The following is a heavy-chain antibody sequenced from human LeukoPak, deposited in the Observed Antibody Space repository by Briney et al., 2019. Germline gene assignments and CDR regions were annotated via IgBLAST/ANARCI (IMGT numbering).Heavy chain of an antibody. J-gene: IGHJ3*02. CDR2: ISSSSSYT. Sequence: GGSLRLSRAASGFTFSSYTMNWVRQAPGKGLEWVSSISSSSSYTFYADSVKGRFTISRDNAKNSLYLQMNSLRAEDTAVYYCAREVAFDMWGQGTMVTVSS. CDR3: AREVAFDM. V-gene: IGHV3-21*06. CDR1: GFTFSSYT.